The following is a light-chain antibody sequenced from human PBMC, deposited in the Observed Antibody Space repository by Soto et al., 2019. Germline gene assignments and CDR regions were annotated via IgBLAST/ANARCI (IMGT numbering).Light chain of an antibody. Sequence: AIQMTQSPSSLSASVGDRVTLTCRASQDIGNDLGWYQQKPGEAPKLLIFEASTVQTGVPSRFSGSGSGTDFNLTISSLRPEDFATYYCRQDYNYPRTFGQGTTVALK. CDR3: RQDYNYPRT. V-gene: IGKV1-6*01. CDR2: EAS. J-gene: IGKJ1*01. CDR1: QDIGND.